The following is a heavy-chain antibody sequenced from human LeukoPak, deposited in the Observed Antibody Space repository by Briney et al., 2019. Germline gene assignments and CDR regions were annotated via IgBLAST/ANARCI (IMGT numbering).Heavy chain of an antibody. V-gene: IGHV1-18*01. CDR1: GYTFTSYG. D-gene: IGHD6-19*01. J-gene: IGHJ4*02. CDR2: ISAYNGNT. Sequence: ASVKVSCKASGYTFTSYGICWVRQAPGQGLEWMGWISAYNGNTNYAQKLQGRVTMTTDTSTSTAYLELTSLRSDDTAVHYCARPRGQWLETGRVVYYFDYWGQGTLVTVSS. CDR3: ARPRGQWLETGRVVYYFDY.